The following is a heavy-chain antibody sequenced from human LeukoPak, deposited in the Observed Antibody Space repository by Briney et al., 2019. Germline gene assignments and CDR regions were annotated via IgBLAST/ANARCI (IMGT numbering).Heavy chain of an antibody. V-gene: IGHV3-74*01. D-gene: IGHD2-15*01. CDR2: INNDGSST. J-gene: IGHJ4*02. Sequence: GGSLRLSCAASGFIFSSYWMHWVRQAPGKGLVWVSHINNDGSSTNYADSLKGRFTISRDNARDSLYLQVNSLRAEDTAVYYCARALTYCSDGSCYSVDYWGQGTLVTVSS. CDR1: GFIFSSYW. CDR3: ARALTYCSDGSCYSVDY.